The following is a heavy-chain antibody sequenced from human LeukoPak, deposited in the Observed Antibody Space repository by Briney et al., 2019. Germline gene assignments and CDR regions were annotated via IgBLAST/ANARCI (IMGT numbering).Heavy chain of an antibody. CDR1: GASITNSSYY. J-gene: IGHJ4*02. Sequence: SETLSLTCTVSGASITNSSYYWGWIRQPPGIGLEWIGTLYYSGSTYYNPSLKSRVTISVDSSKKQFSLKLTSVTAADTAVYYCARDGVVTMELDYWGQGTLVTVSS. CDR2: LYYSGST. CDR3: ARDGVVTMELDY. D-gene: IGHD3-3*01. V-gene: IGHV4-39*02.